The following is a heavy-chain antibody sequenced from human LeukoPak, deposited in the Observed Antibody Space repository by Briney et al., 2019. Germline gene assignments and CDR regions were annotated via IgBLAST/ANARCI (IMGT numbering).Heavy chain of an antibody. D-gene: IGHD2-15*01. J-gene: IGHJ3*02. Sequence: SETLSLTCTVSGYSISSGYYWGWIRQPPGKGLEWIGSIYHSGSTYYNPSLKSRVTISVDTSKNQFSLKLSSVTAADTAVYYCARLADTLIWGQGTMVTVSS. CDR3: ARLADTLI. CDR2: IYHSGST. CDR1: GYSISSGYY. V-gene: IGHV4-38-2*02.